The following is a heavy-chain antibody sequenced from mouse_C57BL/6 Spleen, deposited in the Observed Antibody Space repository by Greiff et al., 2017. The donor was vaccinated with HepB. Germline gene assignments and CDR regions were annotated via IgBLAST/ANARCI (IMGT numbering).Heavy chain of an antibody. CDR3: ARDDYDVGAWFAY. CDR2: INPSSGYT. CDR1: GYTFTSYW. D-gene: IGHD2-4*01. V-gene: IGHV1-7*01. Sequence: QVHVKQSGAALAKPGASVKLSCKASGYTFTSYWMHWVKQRPGQGLEWIGYINPSSGYTKYNQKFKDKATLTADKSSSTAYMQLSSLTYEDSAVYYCARDDYDVGAWFAYWGQGTLVTVSA. J-gene: IGHJ3*01.